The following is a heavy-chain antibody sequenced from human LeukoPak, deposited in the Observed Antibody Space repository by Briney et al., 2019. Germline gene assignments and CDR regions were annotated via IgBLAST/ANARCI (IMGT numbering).Heavy chain of an antibody. J-gene: IGHJ4*02. V-gene: IGHV3-43*01. CDR1: GFIFEDYT. CDR3: VKDLSYESSGSGFDQ. CDR2: ISWDGTT. Sequence: GGSLRLSCAASGFIFEDYTMYWVRHAPGKTLERVSLISWDGTTYYTDSLKGRFTISRDNSKNSLYLQMDTLRSEDTAFYYCVKDLSYESSGSGFDQWGQGTLVTVSS. D-gene: IGHD3-22*01.